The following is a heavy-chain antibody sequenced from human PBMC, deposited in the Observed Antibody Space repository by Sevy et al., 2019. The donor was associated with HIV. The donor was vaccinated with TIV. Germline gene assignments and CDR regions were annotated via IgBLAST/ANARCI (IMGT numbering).Heavy chain of an antibody. Sequence: GGSLRLSCAASAFTFKNYAMTWVRQAPGKGLQWISSISGSGGDTKYADSVKGRFTISRDNSKNTLYLQMNSLRAEDTAVYYCAKDPGDYIWGTYRHWGQGTLVTVSS. CDR2: ISGSGGDT. V-gene: IGHV3-23*01. J-gene: IGHJ4*02. CDR1: AFTFKNYA. CDR3: AKDPGDYIWGTYRH. D-gene: IGHD3-16*02.